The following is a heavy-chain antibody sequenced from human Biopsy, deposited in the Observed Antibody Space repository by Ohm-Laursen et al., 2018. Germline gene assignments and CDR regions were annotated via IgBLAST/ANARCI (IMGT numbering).Heavy chain of an antibody. J-gene: IGHJ4*02. CDR3: ARDGEAKYCKHGVCPSDF. CDR1: GFTFSGFS. V-gene: IGHV3-21*01. D-gene: IGHD2-8*01. CDR2: ISASGNQI. Sequence: SLRLSCAAPGFTFSGFSMNWDRQAPGKELEWVSSISASGNQIYYTDSVKGRFTVSRDNGKNSVYLQMNSLRVEDTAVYYCARDGEAKYCKHGVCPSDFWGQGTLVTVSS.